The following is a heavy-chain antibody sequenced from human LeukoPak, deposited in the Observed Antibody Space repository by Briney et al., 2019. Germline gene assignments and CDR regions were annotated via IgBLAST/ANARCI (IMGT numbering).Heavy chain of an antibody. CDR1: GYTFTSYD. CDR2: MNPNSGNT. D-gene: IGHD6-13*01. J-gene: IGHJ6*02. Sequence: ASVKVSCKASGYTFTSYDINWVRQATGQGLEWMGWMNPNSGNTGYAQKFQGRVTMTRNTSISTAYMELSSLRSEDTAVYYCARQVAAAGSSDYYYGMDVWGQGTTVTVSS. CDR3: ARQVAAAGSSDYYYGMDV. V-gene: IGHV1-8*01.